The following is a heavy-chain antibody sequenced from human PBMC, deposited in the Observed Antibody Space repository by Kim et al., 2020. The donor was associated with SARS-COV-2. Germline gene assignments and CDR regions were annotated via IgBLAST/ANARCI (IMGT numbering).Heavy chain of an antibody. CDR2: ISYEGSIK. J-gene: IGHJ3*01. Sequence: GGSLRLSCGASGFTFNNYAMHWVRQAPGKGLEWVAVISYEGSIKYYADSVKGQFTVSRDNSNNTLYLHMRILRPEDTAMYYCAKSSEFVWLGQGLNAFD. CDR1: GFTFNNYA. V-gene: IGHV3-30*18. D-gene: IGHD3-16*01. CDR3: AKSSEFVWLGQGLNAFD.